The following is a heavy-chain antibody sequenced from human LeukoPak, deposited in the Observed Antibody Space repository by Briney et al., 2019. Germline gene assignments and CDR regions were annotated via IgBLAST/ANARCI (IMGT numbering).Heavy chain of an antibody. V-gene: IGHV3-23*01. D-gene: IGHD5/OR15-5a*01. CDR2: ISGSGSST. CDR1: GFTFSSYA. J-gene: IGHJ4*02. Sequence: PGGSLRLSCAASGFTFSSYAMSWVRQAPGEGLQWVSGISGSGSSTYYADSVRGRFTISRDNSKNTLYLQMNSLRADDTAVYFCATEASARGIYPAFPDYWGQGTLVTVSS. CDR3: ATEASARGIYPAFPDY.